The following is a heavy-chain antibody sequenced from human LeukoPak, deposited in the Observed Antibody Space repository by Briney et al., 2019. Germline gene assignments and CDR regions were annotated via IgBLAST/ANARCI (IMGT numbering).Heavy chain of an antibody. CDR3: AKETRNRGVDP. D-gene: IGHD1-14*01. Sequence: PGGSLRLSCAASGFTFDDYGMSWVRQAPGKGLEWVSGINWNGGSTGHADSVKGRFTISRDNSKITLYLQMNSLRAEDTAVYYCAKETRNRGVDPWGQGTLVTVSS. V-gene: IGHV3-20*04. CDR1: GFTFDDYG. J-gene: IGHJ5*02. CDR2: INWNGGST.